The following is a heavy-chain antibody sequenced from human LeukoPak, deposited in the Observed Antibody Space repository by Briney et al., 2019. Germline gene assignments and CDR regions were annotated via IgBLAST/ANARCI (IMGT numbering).Heavy chain of an antibody. D-gene: IGHD3-10*01. CDR1: GGSISSSSYY. J-gene: IGHJ5*02. V-gene: IGHV4-39*01. CDR3: PGGPPPHIWFGESHGWFDP. Sequence: SETLSLTCTVSGGSISSSSYYWGWIRQPPGKGLEWIGSIYYSGSTYYNPSLKSRVTISVDTSKNQFSLKLSSVTAAGTAVYSCPGGPPPHIWFGESHGWFDPWGQGTLVTVSS. CDR2: IYYSGST.